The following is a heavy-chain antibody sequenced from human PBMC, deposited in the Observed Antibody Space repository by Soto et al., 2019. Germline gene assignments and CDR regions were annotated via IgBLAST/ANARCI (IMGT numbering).Heavy chain of an antibody. Sequence: SETLFLTCTVSGGSIGDSYWTWIRQPPGKGLEWIGYIYYSGRTSYIPSLKGRVTISLDMSKNQFSLKLDSVTAADTAVYFCARERWLYGMDVWGQGTTVTVSS. D-gene: IGHD2-21*01. CDR2: IYYSGRT. CDR1: GGSIGDSY. J-gene: IGHJ6*02. V-gene: IGHV4-59*01. CDR3: ARERWLYGMDV.